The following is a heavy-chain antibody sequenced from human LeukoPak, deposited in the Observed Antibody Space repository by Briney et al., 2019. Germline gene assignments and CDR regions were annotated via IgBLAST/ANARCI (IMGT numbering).Heavy chain of an antibody. D-gene: IGHD5-18*01. V-gene: IGHV3-23*01. Sequence: GGSLRLSCAASGFTFSSYAMSWVRQAPGKGLEWVSAISGSGSTTYYADSVKGRFTISRDNSKNTLYLHMNSLRANDTAIYYCARHSDSYGIHYNWFDPWGQGTLVTVSS. CDR3: ARHSDSYGIHYNWFDP. J-gene: IGHJ5*02. CDR2: ISGSGSTT. CDR1: GFTFSSYA.